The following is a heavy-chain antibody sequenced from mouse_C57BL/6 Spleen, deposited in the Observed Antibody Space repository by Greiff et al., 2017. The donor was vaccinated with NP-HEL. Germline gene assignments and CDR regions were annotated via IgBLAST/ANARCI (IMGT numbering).Heavy chain of an antibody. J-gene: IGHJ4*01. D-gene: IGHD2-4*01. V-gene: IGHV1-69*01. CDR3: ARSGRLRGIYAMDY. CDR2: IDPSDSYT. Sequence: VQLQQPGAELVMPGASVKLSCKASGYTFTSYWMHWVKQRPGQGLEWIGEIDPSDSYTNYNQKFKGKSTLTVDKSSSTAYMQLSSLTSEDSAVYNCARSGRLRGIYAMDYWGQGTSVTVSS. CDR1: GYTFTSYW.